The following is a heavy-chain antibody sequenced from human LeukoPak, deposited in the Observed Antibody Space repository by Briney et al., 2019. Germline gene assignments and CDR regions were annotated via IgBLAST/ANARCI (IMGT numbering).Heavy chain of an antibody. Sequence: GGSLRLSCAAPGFTISIYSMNWVRQAPGKGLEWVSYISNSSSTIYYADSVKGRFTISRDNAKNSLYLQMNSLRAEDTAVYYCARGVRRFLEWVSMDVWGKGTTVTVSS. V-gene: IGHV3-48*01. CDR2: ISNSSSTI. D-gene: IGHD3-3*01. CDR3: ARGVRRFLEWVSMDV. CDR1: GFTISIYS. J-gene: IGHJ6*03.